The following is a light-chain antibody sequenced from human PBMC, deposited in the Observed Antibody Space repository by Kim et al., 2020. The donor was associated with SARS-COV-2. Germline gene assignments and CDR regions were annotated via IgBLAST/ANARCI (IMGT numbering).Light chain of an antibody. CDR2: GAS. J-gene: IGKJ1*01. V-gene: IGKV3-20*01. Sequence: SPGERPTLSCTASQTISGNYLAWDPQTPGQAPRVLSHGASSRATGIPDRFSGGGSGTDFTLTISRLEPEDFAVYYCQQYGGSPWTFGHGTKVDIK. CDR1: QTISGNY. CDR3: QQYGGSPWT.